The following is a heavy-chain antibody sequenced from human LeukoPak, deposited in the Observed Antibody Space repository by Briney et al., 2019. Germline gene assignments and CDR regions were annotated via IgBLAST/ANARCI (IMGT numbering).Heavy chain of an antibody. D-gene: IGHD1-26*01. CDR2: MNPNSGNT. CDR1: GYTFTSYD. CDR3: ARLEGSYGGYYFDY. V-gene: IGHV1-8*01. Sequence: ASVKVSCKASGYTFTSYDINWVRQATGQGLEWMGWMNPNSGNTGYAQKFQGRVTMTRNTSISTAYMELSSLRSEDTAMYYCARLEGSYGGYYFDYWGQGTLVTVSS. J-gene: IGHJ4*02.